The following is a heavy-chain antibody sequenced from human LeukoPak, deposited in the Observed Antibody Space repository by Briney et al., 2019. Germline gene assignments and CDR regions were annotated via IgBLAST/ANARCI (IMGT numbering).Heavy chain of an antibody. CDR2: ISSSGSII. CDR1: GFTFSSYE. CDR3: ARSGDDDWEIDY. D-gene: IGHD3-9*01. Sequence: GGSLRLSCAASGFTFSSYEMNWVRQAPGKGLEWVSYISSSGSIIHYADSVKGRFTISRDNAKNSLYLQMNSLRAEDTAVYYCARSGDDDWEIDYWGQGTLVTVSS. V-gene: IGHV3-48*03. J-gene: IGHJ4*02.